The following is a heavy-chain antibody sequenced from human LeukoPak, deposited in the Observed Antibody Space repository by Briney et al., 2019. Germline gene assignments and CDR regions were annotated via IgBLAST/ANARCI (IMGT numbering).Heavy chain of an antibody. CDR3: ARKGSGSYYWFDP. D-gene: IGHD3-10*01. CDR1: GGSISSSSYY. Sequence: SETLSLTCTVSGGSISSSSYYWGWIRQPPGKGLEWIGSIYYSGSTYYNPSLKSRVTISVDTSKNQFSLKLSSVTAADTAVYYCARKGSGSYYWFDPWGQGTLVTVSS. V-gene: IGHV4-39*07. CDR2: IYYSGST. J-gene: IGHJ5*02.